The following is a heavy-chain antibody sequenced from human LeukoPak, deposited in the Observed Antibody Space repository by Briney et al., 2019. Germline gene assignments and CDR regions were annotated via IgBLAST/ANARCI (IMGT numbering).Heavy chain of an antibody. CDR2: IKGDDSAR. V-gene: IGHV3-7*01. D-gene: IGHD1-26*01. Sequence: GGSLRLSCAASGFTFSTNWMAWVRQAPGKGLEWVANIKGDDSARHQADSVKGRFTISRDNAQNSVYLQMSSLRGEDTAIYYCARDVVGSLDYWGQGTLVTVSS. J-gene: IGHJ4*02. CDR3: ARDVVGSLDY. CDR1: GFTFSTNW.